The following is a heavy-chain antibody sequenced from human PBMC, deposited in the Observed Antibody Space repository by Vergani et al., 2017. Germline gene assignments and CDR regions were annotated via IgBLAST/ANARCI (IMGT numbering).Heavy chain of an antibody. J-gene: IGHJ4*02. CDR2: VNNGGST. CDR3: SSIARAPTRRNPPPDY. Sequence: QVQLQEWGAGLLKTSETLSLTCGVSGGSFSDYYWSWIRQAPGMGLEWIGEVNNGGSTNYNPALKSRVSISVDTSKNQFSLLLTSVTAADSALYFCSSIARAPTRRNPPPDYWGQGILVTVSS. D-gene: IGHD3-16*02. V-gene: IGHV4-34*01. CDR1: GGSFSDYY.